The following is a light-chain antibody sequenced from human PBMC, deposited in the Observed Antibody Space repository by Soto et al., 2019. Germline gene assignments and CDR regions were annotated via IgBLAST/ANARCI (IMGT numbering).Light chain of an antibody. CDR1: QSIGTW. V-gene: IGKV1D-13*01. J-gene: IGKJ4*01. CDR3: QQFNNYPRLT. CDR2: DAS. Sequence: AIPFTNSPSSLSASVLSRVTITCNASQSIGTWLAWHQQKPGKAPNLLMFDASTLHTGVPSRFSGSGDGTEFTLSISSLQPEDFATYYCQQFNNYPRLTFGGGTKVDIK.